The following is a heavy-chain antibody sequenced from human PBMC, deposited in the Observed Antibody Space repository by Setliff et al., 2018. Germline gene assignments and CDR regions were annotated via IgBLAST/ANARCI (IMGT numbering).Heavy chain of an antibody. V-gene: IGHV1-18*01. CDR3: LRDRPYSNSPEDVFDI. CDR2: VSGYSGNA. D-gene: IGHD4-4*01. J-gene: IGHJ3*02. Sequence: ASVKVSCKTSGYTFTDYIVNWVRQAPGQGLEWVGWVSGYSGNAYYEEKLQGRVTLTTDASTNTAYMELRSLRPDDTAVYYCLRDRPYSNSPEDVFDIWGQGTAVTVSS. CDR1: GYTFTDYI.